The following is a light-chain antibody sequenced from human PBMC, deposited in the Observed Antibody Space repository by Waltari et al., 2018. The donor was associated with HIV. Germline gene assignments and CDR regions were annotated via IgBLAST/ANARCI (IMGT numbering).Light chain of an antibody. CDR3: CSYAGSFVI. V-gene: IGLV2-23*01. CDR1: SSDVGIYNL. CDR2: EGS. Sequence: QSALTQPASVSGSPGQSITISCTGTSSDVGIYNLVSWYQQHPGKAPKLMIYEGSKRPSGVSNRFSGSKSGNTASLTISGLQAEDEADYYCCSYAGSFVIFGGGTELTVL. J-gene: IGLJ2*01.